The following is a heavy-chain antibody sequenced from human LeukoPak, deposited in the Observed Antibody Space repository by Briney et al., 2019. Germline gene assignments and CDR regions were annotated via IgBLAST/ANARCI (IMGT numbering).Heavy chain of an antibody. CDR3: ARANHGYGDLNFDY. CDR1: GGSISSGGYS. CDR2: IYHSGST. D-gene: IGHD4-17*01. Sequence: SQTLSLTCAVSGGSISSGGYSWSWIRQPPGKGLEWIGYIYHSGSTYYNPSLKSRVTISVDRSKNQFSLKLSSVTAADTAVYYCARANHGYGDLNFDYWGQGTLVTVSS. V-gene: IGHV4-30-2*01. J-gene: IGHJ4*02.